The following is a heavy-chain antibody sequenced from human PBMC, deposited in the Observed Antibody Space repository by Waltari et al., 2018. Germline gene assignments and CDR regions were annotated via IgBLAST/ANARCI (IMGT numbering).Heavy chain of an antibody. CDR1: GYTFTSYA. CDR3: ARAVVGYSSSWYYFDY. J-gene: IGHJ4*02. Sequence: QVQLVQSGAEVKKPGASVKVSCKASGYTFTSYAMHWVRQAPGQRLEWMGWINAGNGNTKYSQEFQGRVTITRDTSASTAYMELSSLRSEDMAVYYCARAVVGYSSSWYYFDYWGQGTLVTVSS. V-gene: IGHV1-3*03. CDR2: INAGNGNT. D-gene: IGHD6-13*01.